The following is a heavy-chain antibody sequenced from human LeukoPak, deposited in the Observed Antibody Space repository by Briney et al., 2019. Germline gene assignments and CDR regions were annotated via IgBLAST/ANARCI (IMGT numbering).Heavy chain of an antibody. D-gene: IGHD3-3*01. CDR2: INPSGGST. J-gene: IGHJ5*02. CDR3: ARANDFWSGYQP. Sequence: RASVKVSCKVSGYTLTELSMHWVRQAPGKGLEWMGIINPSGGSTSYAQKFQGRVTMTRDTSTSTVYMELSSLRSEDTAVYYCARANDFWSGYQPWGQGTLVTVSS. V-gene: IGHV1-46*01. CDR1: GYTLTELS.